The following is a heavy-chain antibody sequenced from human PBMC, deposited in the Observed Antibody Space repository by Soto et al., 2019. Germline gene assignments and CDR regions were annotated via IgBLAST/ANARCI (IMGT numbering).Heavy chain of an antibody. CDR2: IKKITEGGTT. CDR1: GFTFKNAW. CDR3: ATEFFGVVKYVTSDNY. D-gene: IGHD3-3*01. Sequence: EVQLVESGGGLVKPGSSLRLSCVASGFTFKNAWMNWVRQSPGKGLEWVGRIKKITEGGTTNYTAPVKGRFTISRDDSRSTVYLQMNSLKVEDTAVYYCATEFFGVVKYVTSDNYWGQGTLVTVSS. V-gene: IGHV3-15*05. J-gene: IGHJ4*02.